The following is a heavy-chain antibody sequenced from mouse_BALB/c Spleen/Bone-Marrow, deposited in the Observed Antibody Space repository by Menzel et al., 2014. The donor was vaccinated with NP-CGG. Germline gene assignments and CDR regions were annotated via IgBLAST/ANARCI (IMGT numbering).Heavy chain of an antibody. CDR3: ARDSNFGNYWYFED. CDR1: GLTFTDSY. J-gene: IGHJ1*01. CDR2: IRNKAKGFTT. D-gene: IGHD2-1*01. Sequence: DVKLVESGGGLVQPGGSLRLSCATSGLTFTDSYLRSVRQPPGKALEWLGFIRNKAKGFTTEYSASVKGRLTISRDTSQSVLYHQMNPRIAGDRAPYYCARDSNFGNYWYFEDWGAGTTVSVTS. V-gene: IGHV7-3*02.